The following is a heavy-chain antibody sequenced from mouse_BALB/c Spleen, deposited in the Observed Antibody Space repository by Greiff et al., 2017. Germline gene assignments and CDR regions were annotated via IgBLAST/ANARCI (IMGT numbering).Heavy chain of an antibody. CDR2: IYPGSGST. J-gene: IGHJ4*01. CDR3: ARSGGNYVEAMDY. D-gene: IGHD2-1*01. V-gene: IGHV1-55*01. CDR1: GYKFTSYW. Sequence: QVQLQQPGAELVKPGPSVKLSCKASGYKFTSYWINWVKLRPGQGLEWIGDIYPGSGSTNYNEKFKSKATLTVDTSSSTAYMQLSSLASEDSALYYCARSGGNYVEAMDYWGQGTSVTVSS.